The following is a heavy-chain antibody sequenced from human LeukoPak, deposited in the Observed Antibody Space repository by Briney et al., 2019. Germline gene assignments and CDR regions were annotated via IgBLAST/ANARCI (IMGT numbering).Heavy chain of an antibody. V-gene: IGHV1-46*01. D-gene: IGHD5-12*01. Sequence: ASVKVSCKASVYTFTSYYMHWVRQAPGQGLEWMGIINPSDGSTSYAQKFQGRVTMTRDTSTSTVYMELSSLRSEDTAVYYCARSRGATDWFDPWGQGTLVTVSS. CDR3: ARSRGATDWFDP. CDR1: VYTFTSYY. CDR2: INPSDGST. J-gene: IGHJ5*02.